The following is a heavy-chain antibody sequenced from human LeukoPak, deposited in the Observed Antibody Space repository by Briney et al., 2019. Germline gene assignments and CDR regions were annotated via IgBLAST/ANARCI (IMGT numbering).Heavy chain of an antibody. V-gene: IGHV3-20*04. D-gene: IGHD2-15*01. CDR3: ARDLEAYCSGGSCQAFDY. CDR1: ELTFGTYA. J-gene: IGHJ4*02. CDR2: INWNGGST. Sequence: GGSLRLSCAASELTFGTYAMNWVRQAPGKGLEWVSGINWNGGSTGYADSVKGRFTISRDNARNSLYLQMSSLRAEDTALYYCARDLEAYCSGGSCQAFDYWGQGTLVTVSS.